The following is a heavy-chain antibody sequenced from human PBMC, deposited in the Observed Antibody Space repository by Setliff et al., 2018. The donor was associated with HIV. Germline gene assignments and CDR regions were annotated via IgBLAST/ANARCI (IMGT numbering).Heavy chain of an antibody. CDR1: GGSISSGAYY. CDR2: IYYSGST. J-gene: IGHJ4*02. Sequence: PSETLSLTCTVSGGSISSGAYYWSWIRQHPGKGLEWIGYIYYSGSTYYNPSLKSRVTISVDTSKNQFSLKLNSVTAADTAVSYCARVPLSSPSRPGGYFDYWGQGTLVTVSS. V-gene: IGHV4-31*03. CDR3: ARVPLSSPSRPGGYFDY. D-gene: IGHD3-16*01.